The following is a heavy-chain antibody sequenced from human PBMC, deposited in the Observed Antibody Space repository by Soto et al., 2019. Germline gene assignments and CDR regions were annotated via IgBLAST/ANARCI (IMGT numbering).Heavy chain of an antibody. Sequence: QVQLQESGPGLVKPSGTLSLTCAVAGGSFSRGYWWSWVLQPPGKGLEWMGEIYDSGTTNYSPSLKSRVTILVDKSKNQFSLRLRSVSAADTALYYCARGGGLTTRWYEGGFDSWGQGTLVTVSS. J-gene: IGHJ4*02. D-gene: IGHD6-13*01. CDR2: IYDSGTT. CDR1: GGSFSRGYW. V-gene: IGHV4-4*02. CDR3: ARGGGLTTRWYEGGFDS.